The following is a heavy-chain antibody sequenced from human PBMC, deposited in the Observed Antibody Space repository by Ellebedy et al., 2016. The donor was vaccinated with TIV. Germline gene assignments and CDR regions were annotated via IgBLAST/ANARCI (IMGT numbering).Heavy chain of an antibody. J-gene: IGHJ4*02. CDR3: ARAGGRSYRYTGFDY. Sequence: SETLSLXXTVSGGSISSGGYYWGWIRQPPGKGLEWIGSIYYSGSTYYNPSLKSRVTISVDTSKNQFSLKLSSVTAADTAVYYCARAGGRSYRYTGFDYWGQGTLVTVSS. CDR1: GGSISSGGYY. CDR2: IYYSGST. V-gene: IGHV4-39*07. D-gene: IGHD3-16*02.